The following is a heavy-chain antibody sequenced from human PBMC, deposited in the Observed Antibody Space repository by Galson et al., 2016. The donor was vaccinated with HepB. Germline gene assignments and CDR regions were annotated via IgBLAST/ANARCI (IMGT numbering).Heavy chain of an antibody. CDR1: GFTFNKYG. J-gene: IGHJ6*04. CDR2: ISRSGDST. D-gene: IGHD1-26*01. Sequence: SLRLPCAASGFTFNKYGMHWVRQAPGKGLEVVSSISRSGDSTDYADSVRGRFTISRDNSKNTLSLQMNSLTADDTAIYYCVQGSTAPAVWGKGTTVTVSS. V-gene: IGHV3-23*01. CDR3: VQGSTAPAV.